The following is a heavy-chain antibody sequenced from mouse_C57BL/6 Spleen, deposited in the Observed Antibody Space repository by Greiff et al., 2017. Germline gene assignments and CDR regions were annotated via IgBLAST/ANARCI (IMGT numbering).Heavy chain of an antibody. D-gene: IGHD2-5*01. V-gene: IGHV14-4*01. J-gene: IGHJ3*01. CDR1: GFNIKDDY. Sequence: VQLQQSGAELVRPGASVKLSCTASGFNIKDDYMHWVKQRPEQGLEWIGWIDPENGDTEYASKFQGKATITADTSSNTAYLQLSSLTSEYTAVYYCTTFSYYSNSCAYWGQGTLVTVSA. CDR3: TTFSYYSNSCAY. CDR2: IDPENGDT.